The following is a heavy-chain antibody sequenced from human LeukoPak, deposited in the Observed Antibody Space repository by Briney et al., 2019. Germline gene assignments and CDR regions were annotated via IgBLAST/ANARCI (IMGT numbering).Heavy chain of an antibody. CDR1: GFSFSSYY. Sequence: GGSLRLSCAASGFSFSSYYMSWVRQAPGKGLEWVALINPDGSERYYVDSVEGRFTISRDNAKNSLYLQMDSLRDDDTAMYFCTRDLAAVPGPRMDVWGQGTTVTASS. CDR2: INPDGSER. D-gene: IGHD6-19*01. J-gene: IGHJ6*02. CDR3: TRDLAAVPGPRMDV. V-gene: IGHV3-7*03.